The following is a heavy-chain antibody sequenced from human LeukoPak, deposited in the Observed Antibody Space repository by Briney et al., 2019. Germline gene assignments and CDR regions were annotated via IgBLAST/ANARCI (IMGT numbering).Heavy chain of an antibody. CDR1: GFTFSNYW. V-gene: IGHV3-7*04. CDR3: VWVY. J-gene: IGHJ4*02. Sequence: PGGSLRLSCAASGFTFSNYWMSWVRQAPGKGLEWVASIKPDGSEKYYVDSVKGRFTISRDNAKNSLYLQMNSLRAEVTAVYYCVWVYWGQGTLVTVSS. CDR2: IKPDGSEK.